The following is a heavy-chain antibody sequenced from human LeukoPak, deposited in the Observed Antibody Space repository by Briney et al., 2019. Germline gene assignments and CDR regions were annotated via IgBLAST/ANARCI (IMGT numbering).Heavy chain of an antibody. CDR3: AKGGLAVADPFDY. CDR2: ISYDGTNK. V-gene: IGHV3-30*18. CDR1: GFTFSTYG. J-gene: IGHJ4*02. Sequence: GKSLRLSCAASGFTFSTYGMHWVRQAPGKGLEWVAVISYDGTNKYYADSVKGRFTISRDNSKNTLYLQMNSLRAEDTAVYYCAKGGLAVADPFDYWGQGTLVTVSS. D-gene: IGHD6-19*01.